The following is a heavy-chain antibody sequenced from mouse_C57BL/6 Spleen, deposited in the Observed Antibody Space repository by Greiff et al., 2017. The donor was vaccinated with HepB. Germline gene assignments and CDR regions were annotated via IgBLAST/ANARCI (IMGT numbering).Heavy chain of an antibody. CDR1: GYTFTDYE. Sequence: VQRVESGAELVRPGASVTLSCKASGYTFTDYEMHWVKQTPVHGLEWIGAIDPETGGTAYNQKFKGKAILTADKSSSTAYMELRSLTSEDSAVYYCTRPGGYDGNYAMDYWGQGTSVTVSS. CDR2: IDPETGGT. J-gene: IGHJ4*01. D-gene: IGHD2-2*01. V-gene: IGHV1-15*01. CDR3: TRPGGYDGNYAMDY.